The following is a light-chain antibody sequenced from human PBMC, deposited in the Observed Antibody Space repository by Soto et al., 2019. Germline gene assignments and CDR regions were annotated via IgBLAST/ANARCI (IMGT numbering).Light chain of an antibody. J-gene: IGKJ2*01. Sequence: EIVLAQSPATLSLSPGERATLSCRASQSVSSYLAWYQQKPGQAPRLLIYDASNRATGIPARFSGSGSGTDLNLTISSLEPEDFAVYYCQQHSNWPPYTFGQGTKLEIK. CDR1: QSVSSY. CDR2: DAS. V-gene: IGKV3-11*01. CDR3: QQHSNWPPYT.